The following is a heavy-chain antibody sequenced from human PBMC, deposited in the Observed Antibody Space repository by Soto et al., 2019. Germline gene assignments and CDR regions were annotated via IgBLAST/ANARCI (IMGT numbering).Heavy chain of an antibody. CDR1: GFTFNTYG. D-gene: IGHD4-17*01. CDR2: IWYAGSNK. J-gene: IGHJ4*02. CDR3: ARGTVHFDY. V-gene: IGHV3-33*01. Sequence: QVQLMESGGGVVQPGRSLRLSCAASGFTFNTYGIHWVRQAPGKGLEWVAVIWYAGSNKYYADSVKGRFTISRDNSKNTLYLQMTRLRAEDTAVYYCARGTVHFDYWGQGTLVTVSS.